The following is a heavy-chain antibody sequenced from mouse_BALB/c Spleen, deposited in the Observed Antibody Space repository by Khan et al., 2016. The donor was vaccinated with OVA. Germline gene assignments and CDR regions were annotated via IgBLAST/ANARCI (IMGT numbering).Heavy chain of an antibody. CDR3: TRGGYSSFAY. D-gene: IGHD1-3*01. CDR2: IFPGKSDT. V-gene: IGHV1-5*01. CDR1: GYSFTSYL. J-gene: IGHJ3*01. Sequence: VQLQQSGTVLARPGASVKMSCKASGYSFTSYLIHWVKQRPGQGLEWIGDIFPGKSDTTYNQKFKDKAKLTAGTSASTAYMELSSLTNEDSAVYDCTRGGYSSFAYWGQGTLVTVSA.